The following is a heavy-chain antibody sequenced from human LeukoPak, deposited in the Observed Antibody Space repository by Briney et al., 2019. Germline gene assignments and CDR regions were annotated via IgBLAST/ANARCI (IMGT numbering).Heavy chain of an antibody. D-gene: IGHD7-27*01. J-gene: IGHJ6*02. CDR3: ARGGDRRSYYYGMDV. Sequence: PGGSLRLSCAASGFTFSSYGMHWVRQAPGKGLEWVAVIWYDGSNKYYADSVKGRFTISRDNSKNTLYLQMNSLRAEDTAVYYCARGGDRRSYYYGMDVWGQGTTVTVSS. V-gene: IGHV3-33*01. CDR1: GFTFSSYG. CDR2: IWYDGSNK.